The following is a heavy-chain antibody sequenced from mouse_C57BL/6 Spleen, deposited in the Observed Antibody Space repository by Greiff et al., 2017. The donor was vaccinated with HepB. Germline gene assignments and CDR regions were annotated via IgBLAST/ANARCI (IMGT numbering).Heavy chain of an antibody. D-gene: IGHD1-1*01. CDR1: GFTFTDYY. CDR3: AKERWVTTVVAYSFGY. CDR2: IYPGSGNT. V-gene: IGHV1-76*01. J-gene: IGHJ2*01. Sequence: QVQLQQSGAELVRPGASVKLSCTASGFTFTDYYINWVKQRPGQGLEWIARIYPGSGNTYYNEKFKGKATLTAEKSSTTAYMQLLSLTSEDSAVYFCAKERWVTTVVAYSFGYRGQGTTLTVAS.